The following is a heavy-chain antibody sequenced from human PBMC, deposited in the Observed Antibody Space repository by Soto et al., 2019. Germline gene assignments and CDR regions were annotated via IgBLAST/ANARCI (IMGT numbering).Heavy chain of an antibody. CDR3: ARDTGYPYGETLDY. V-gene: IGHV4-4*07. J-gene: IGHJ4*02. CDR1: GVSITSYY. D-gene: IGHD3-10*01. Sequence: PSETLSLTCTVSGVSITSYYWNWIRQPAGRGLEWIGRTFNRGSTSYNPSLKSRVTVSIDTSQNQFSLRLTSVTAADTAMYYCARDTGYPYGETLDYWGQGTLVT. CDR2: TFNRGST.